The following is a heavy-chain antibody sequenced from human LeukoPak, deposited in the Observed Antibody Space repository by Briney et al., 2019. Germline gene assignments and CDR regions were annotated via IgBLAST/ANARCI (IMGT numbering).Heavy chain of an antibody. CDR3: ARTVTYYYDSSGYLLQNWCFDL. CDR2: ISAYNGNT. D-gene: IGHD3-22*01. V-gene: IGHV1-18*04. CDR1: GYTFTSYY. Sequence: AASVKVSCKASGYTFTSYYMHWVRQAPGQGLEWMGWISAYNGNTNYAQKLQGRVTMTTDTSTSTAYMELRSLRSDDTAVYYCARTVTYYYDSSGYLLQNWCFDLWGRGTLVTVSS. J-gene: IGHJ2*01.